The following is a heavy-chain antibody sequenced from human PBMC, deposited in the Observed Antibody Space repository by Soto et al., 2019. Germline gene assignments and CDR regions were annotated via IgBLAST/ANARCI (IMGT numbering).Heavy chain of an antibody. Sequence: PGGSLRLSCAASGFTFSSYWMSWVRQAPGKGLEWVANIKLDGSEKYYVDSVKGRFTISRDNAKNSLYLQMNSLRAEDTAVYYCARDLISGYDPGDYFDYWGQGTLVTVSS. CDR1: GFTFSSYW. D-gene: IGHD5-12*01. CDR2: IKLDGSEK. J-gene: IGHJ4*02. V-gene: IGHV3-7*01. CDR3: ARDLISGYDPGDYFDY.